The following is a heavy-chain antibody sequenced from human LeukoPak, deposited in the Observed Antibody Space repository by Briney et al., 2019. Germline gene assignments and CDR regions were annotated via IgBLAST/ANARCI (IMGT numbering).Heavy chain of an antibody. CDR2: ISSSGSTI. V-gene: IGHV3-48*03. J-gene: IGHJ6*03. CDR1: GFTFSSYE. Sequence: PGGSLRLSCAASGFTFSSYEMNWVRQAPGKGLEWVSYISSSGSTIYYADSVKGRFTISRDNAKNSLYLQMNSLRAEDTALYYCARSPHSSSDYYYYYMDVWGKGTTVTISS. D-gene: IGHD6-6*01. CDR3: ARSPHSSSDYYYYYMDV.